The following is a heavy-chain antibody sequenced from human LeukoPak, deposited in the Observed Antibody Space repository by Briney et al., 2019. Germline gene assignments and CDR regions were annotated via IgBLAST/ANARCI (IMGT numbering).Heavy chain of an antibody. V-gene: IGHV3-11*04. CDR1: GFTFSDYY. D-gene: IGHD6-6*01. CDR3: ARVPHPVTRGSSPLDV. CDR2: ISSSGSTI. J-gene: IGHJ6*04. Sequence: GGSLRLSCAASGFTFSDYYMSWIRQAPGKGLEWVSYISSSGSTIYCADSVKGRFTISRDNAKNSLYLQMNSLRAEDTAVYYCARVPHPVTRGSSPLDVWGKGTTVTVSS.